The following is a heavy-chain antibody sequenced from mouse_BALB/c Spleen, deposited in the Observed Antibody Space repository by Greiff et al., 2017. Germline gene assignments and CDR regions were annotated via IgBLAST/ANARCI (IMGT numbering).Heavy chain of an antibody. CDR2: IDPSDSET. CDR3: ARGGTTVVAPMDY. D-gene: IGHD1-1*01. CDR1: GYSFTSYW. Sequence: QVQLKESGPQLVRPGASVKISCKASGYSFTSYWMHWVKQRPGQGLEWIGMIDPSDSETRLNQKFKDKATLTVDKSSSTAYMQLSSPTSEDSAVYYCARGGTTVVAPMDYWGQGTSVTVSS. J-gene: IGHJ4*01. V-gene: IGHV1S126*01.